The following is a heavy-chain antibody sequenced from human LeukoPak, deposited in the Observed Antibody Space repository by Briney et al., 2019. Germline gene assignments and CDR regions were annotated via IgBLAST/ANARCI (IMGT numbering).Heavy chain of an antibody. CDR1: GFTFSDHY. CDR2: ISDSGTTI. J-gene: IGHJ4*02. CDR3: ARDGSLTGYLG. V-gene: IGHV3-11*01. D-gene: IGHD3-9*01. Sequence: GGSLRLSCAASGFTFSDHYMSWIRQAPGRGLEWISHISDSGTTIDYADSVKGRFTISRDNAKNSLYLQMKSLRAEDTAVYYCARDGSLTGYLGWGQGTLVTVSS.